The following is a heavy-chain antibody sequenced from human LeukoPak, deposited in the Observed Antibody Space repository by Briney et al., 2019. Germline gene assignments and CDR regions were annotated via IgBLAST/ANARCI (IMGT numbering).Heavy chain of an antibody. D-gene: IGHD2-8*02. CDR1: GFTFEDHG. CDR2: IKQDGSEK. J-gene: IGHJ3*02. Sequence: PGGSLRLSCVASGFTFEDHGMSWVRQAPGKGLEWVANIKQDGSEKYYVDSVKGRFTISRDNAKNSLYLQMNSLRAEDTAVYYCARGWWDAFDIWGQGTMVTVSS. CDR3: ARGWWDAFDI. V-gene: IGHV3-7*01.